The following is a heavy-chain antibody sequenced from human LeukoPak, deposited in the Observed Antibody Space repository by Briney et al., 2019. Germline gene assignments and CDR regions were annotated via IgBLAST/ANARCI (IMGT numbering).Heavy chain of an antibody. CDR1: GYTFTSYG. Sequence: ASVNVSCKASGYTFTSYGISWVRQAPGQGLEWMGWISAYNGNTNYAQKLQGRVTMTTDTSTSTAYMELRSLRSDDTAVYYCARDIPQLWFGEFLQLNAFDIWGQGTMVTVSS. V-gene: IGHV1-18*01. D-gene: IGHD3-10*01. J-gene: IGHJ3*02. CDR3: ARDIPQLWFGEFLQLNAFDI. CDR2: ISAYNGNT.